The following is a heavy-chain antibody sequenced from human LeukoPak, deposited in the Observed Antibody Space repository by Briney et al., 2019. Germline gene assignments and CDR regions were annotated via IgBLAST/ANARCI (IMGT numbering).Heavy chain of an antibody. CDR1: GGTFSSYA. CDR2: ILPILGTT. J-gene: IGHJ3*02. CDR3: ARATGTWGHDDFDI. V-gene: IGHV1-69*13. D-gene: IGHD3-16*01. Sequence: ASVKVSCKASGGTFSSYAFSWVRQAPGQGLEWMGGILPILGTTNYSQNFQGRVTITADESTTTAYMELRSLRSDDTAVYYCARATGTWGHDDFDIWGQGTMVTVSS.